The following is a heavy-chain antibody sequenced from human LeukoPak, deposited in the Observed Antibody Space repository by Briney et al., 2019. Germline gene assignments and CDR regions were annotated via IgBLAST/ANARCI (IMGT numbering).Heavy chain of an antibody. CDR3: ARGRWETRTIFGVVTLIFDY. CDR2: INHSGST. Sequence: SETLSLTCAVYGGSLSGYYWSWIRQPPGKGLEWIGEINHSGSTNYNPSLKSRVTISVDTSKNQFSLKLSSVTAADTAVYYCARGRWETRTIFGVVTLIFDYWGQGTLVTVSS. D-gene: IGHD3-3*01. CDR1: GGSLSGYY. V-gene: IGHV4-34*01. J-gene: IGHJ4*02.